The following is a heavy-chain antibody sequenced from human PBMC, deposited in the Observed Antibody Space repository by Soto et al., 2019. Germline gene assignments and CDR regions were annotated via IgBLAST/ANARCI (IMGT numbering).Heavy chain of an antibody. CDR3: VTDFSLSAANY. D-gene: IGHD2-2*01. CDR1: GYTLTELS. J-gene: IGHJ4*02. Sequence: ASVKVSCKVSGYTLTELSMHWVRQAPGKGLEWMGGLDSEDGATVYAQKFQGRVTMTEDTSTDTADMELSSLRSEDTAVYYCVTDFSLSAANYWGQGTLVTVSS. CDR2: LDSEDGAT. V-gene: IGHV1-24*01.